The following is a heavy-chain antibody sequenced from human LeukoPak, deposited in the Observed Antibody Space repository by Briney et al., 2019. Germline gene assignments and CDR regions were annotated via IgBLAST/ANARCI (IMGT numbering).Heavy chain of an antibody. CDR2: ISGTGANT. J-gene: IGHJ5*02. CDR3: AKRRYDTSSLDWFDP. D-gene: IGHD6-13*01. V-gene: IGHV3-23*01. Sequence: PGGSLRLSCAASGFTFSSYWMHWVRQAPGKGLEWVSTISGTGANTYYADSVKGRFTISRDNSKRTLYLQMNSLRVEDAAVYYCAKRRYDTSSLDWFDPWGQGTLVTVSS. CDR1: GFTFSSYW.